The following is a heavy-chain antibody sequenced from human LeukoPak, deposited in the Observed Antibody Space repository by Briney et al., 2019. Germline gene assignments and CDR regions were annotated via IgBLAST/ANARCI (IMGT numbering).Heavy chain of an antibody. D-gene: IGHD6-19*01. CDR2: MNPNSGNT. CDR1: GYTFTGYY. Sequence: ASVKVSCKASGYTFTGYYMHWVRQAPGQGLEWMGWMNPNSGNTGYAQKFQGRVTMTRNTSISTAYMELRSLRSDDTAVYYCARDSTIFIAVAGDNDYWGQGTLVTVSS. V-gene: IGHV1-8*02. CDR3: ARDSTIFIAVAGDNDY. J-gene: IGHJ4*02.